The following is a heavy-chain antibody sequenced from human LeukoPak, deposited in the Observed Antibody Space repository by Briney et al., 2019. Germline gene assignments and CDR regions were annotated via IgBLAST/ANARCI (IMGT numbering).Heavy chain of an antibody. D-gene: IGHD1-1*01. CDR3: ARAPYRGGTGMDV. CDR1: GYSFTTYW. Sequence: GESLNIPCKASGYSFTTYWIAWVLQIPGKGLDPLRTVYPGDSDTRYSPSFQGHVTISADKATNTAYLHWSSLEASDTAMYYCARAPYRGGTGMDVWGQGTTVTVSS. J-gene: IGHJ6*02. V-gene: IGHV5-51*01. CDR2: VYPGDSDT.